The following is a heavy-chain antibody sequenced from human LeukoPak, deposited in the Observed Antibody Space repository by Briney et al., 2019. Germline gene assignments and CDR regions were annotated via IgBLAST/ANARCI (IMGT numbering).Heavy chain of an antibody. V-gene: IGHV4-59*01. CDR3: ARGLNWNYGWFDP. J-gene: IGHJ5*02. CDR2: IFYSGTT. Sequence: SETLSLTCTVSGGSISSYYWSWIRQPPGKGLEWIGFIFYSGTTNYNPSLKSRVTISVDTSKNQFSLKLSSVTAADTAVYYCARGLNWNYGWFDPWGQGTLVTVSS. CDR1: GGSISSYY. D-gene: IGHD1-7*01.